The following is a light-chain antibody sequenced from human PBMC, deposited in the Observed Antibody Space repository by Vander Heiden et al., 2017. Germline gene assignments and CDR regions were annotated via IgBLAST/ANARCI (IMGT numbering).Light chain of an antibody. CDR3: AAWDDNLSGVL. CDR2: KTN. Sequence: QSVLTRPPSASGNPGQTVTISCYGSRYNIGSYTVNWYQQVPGTAPRLLIFKTNQRPSGVPDRFFGSKSGASASLAISGLQSGDEATYYCAAWDDNLSGVLFGGGTKMSVL. J-gene: IGLJ2*01. CDR1: RYNIGSYT. V-gene: IGLV1-44*01.